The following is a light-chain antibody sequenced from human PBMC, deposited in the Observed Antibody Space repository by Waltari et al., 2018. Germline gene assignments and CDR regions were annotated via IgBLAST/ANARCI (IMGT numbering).Light chain of an antibody. Sequence: EIVMTQSPGTLSVSPGERATLSCRTSQTISTNLAWYQQKPGQAPRPLIFGASTRATGIPARFSGSGSGTEFTLTISSLQSEDFAIYYCQQYSGPPYNFGQGTRLEIK. J-gene: IGKJ2*01. CDR3: QQYSGPPYN. CDR1: QTISTN. CDR2: GAS. V-gene: IGKV3-15*01.